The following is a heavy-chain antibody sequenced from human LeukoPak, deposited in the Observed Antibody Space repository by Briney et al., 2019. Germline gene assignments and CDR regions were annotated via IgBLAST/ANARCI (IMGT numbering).Heavy chain of an antibody. CDR1: GGSFSYYY. CDR2: INHSGST. V-gene: IGHV4-34*01. J-gene: IGHJ5*02. Sequence: SETLSLTCAVYGGSFSYYYWSWIRQPREKTLEWIGEINHSGSTNYNPSLKSRVTISVDTSKNQFSLKLSSVTAADTAVYYCAIRKYYDILTGYRKIPTSGFDPWGQGTLVTVSS. D-gene: IGHD3-9*01. CDR3: AIRKYYDILTGYRKIPTSGFDP.